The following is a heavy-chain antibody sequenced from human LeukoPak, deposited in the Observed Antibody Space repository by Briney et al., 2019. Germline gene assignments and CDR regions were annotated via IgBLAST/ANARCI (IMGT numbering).Heavy chain of an antibody. CDR3: ARAVREKQYNWFDP. D-gene: IGHD3-10*01. V-gene: IGHV1-2*04. CDR1: GYTFTDYY. J-gene: IGHJ5*02. CDR2: INPNSGGT. Sequence: ASVTVSFKGSGYTFTDYYMHWVRQAPGQGGEGMGWINPNSGGTNYTQKFQGWVTTTRDTSISTAYMELSRLRSDDTAVYYCARAVREKQYNWFDPWGQGTLVTVSS.